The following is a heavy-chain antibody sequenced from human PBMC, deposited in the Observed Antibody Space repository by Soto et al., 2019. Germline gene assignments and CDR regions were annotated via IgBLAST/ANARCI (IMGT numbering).Heavy chain of an antibody. CDR1: GFAFRHDY. J-gene: IGHJ5*02. Sequence: GGSLRLSCTVSGFAFRHDYLTWIRQAPGKGLEWLSYINTGGSPAYYADSVKGRFTISTDIAKKSLYLQMDSPRADDTGVYYCATGGIYYETWGQGTLVTVSS. CDR2: INTGGSPA. D-gene: IGHD1-26*01. V-gene: IGHV3-11*01. CDR3: ATGGIYYET.